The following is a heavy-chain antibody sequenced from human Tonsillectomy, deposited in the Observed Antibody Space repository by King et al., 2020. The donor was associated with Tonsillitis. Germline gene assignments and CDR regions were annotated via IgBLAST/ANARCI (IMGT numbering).Heavy chain of an antibody. CDR1: GFTFSSYW. Sequence: VQLVESGGGLVQPGGSLRLSCAASGFTFSSYWVHWVRQAPGKGLVWVSRINSDGSSTSYADSVKGRFTISRDNAKNTLYLQMNSLRAEDTAVYYCARDSAAAGTGYFDYWGQGALVTVSS. V-gene: IGHV3-74*01. J-gene: IGHJ4*02. CDR2: INSDGSST. D-gene: IGHD6-13*01. CDR3: ARDSAAAGTGYFDY.